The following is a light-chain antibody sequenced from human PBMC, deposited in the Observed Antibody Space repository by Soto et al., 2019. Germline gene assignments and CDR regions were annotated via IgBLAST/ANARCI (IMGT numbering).Light chain of an antibody. V-gene: IGLV2-11*01. CDR1: SSDVGGYNY. J-gene: IGLJ1*01. CDR2: DVS. Sequence: QSALTQPRSVSGSPGQSVTISCTGTSSDVGGYNYVSWYQQHPGKAPKVMIYDVSERPSGVLDRFSGSKSGNTASLTIFGLPSEDEADYYCCSYAGRPSYVFGTGTKLTVL. CDR3: CSYAGRPSYV.